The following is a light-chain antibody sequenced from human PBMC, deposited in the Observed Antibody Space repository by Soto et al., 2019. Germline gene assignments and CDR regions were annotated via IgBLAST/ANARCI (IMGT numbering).Light chain of an antibody. J-gene: IGKJ4*01. Sequence: EIVLTQSPATLSLSPGERATLSCRATQSVSSYLAWYQHKPGQAPRLLIYDASNRATGIPARFSGSGSGTDFTLTISSQEPEDFAVYYCQQRSTWPLTFGGGTKVEIK. CDR1: QSVSSY. CDR3: QQRSTWPLT. V-gene: IGKV3-11*01. CDR2: DAS.